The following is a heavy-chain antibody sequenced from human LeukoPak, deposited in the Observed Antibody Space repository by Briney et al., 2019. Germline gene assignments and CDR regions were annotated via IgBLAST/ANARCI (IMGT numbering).Heavy chain of an antibody. V-gene: IGHV4-30-4*01. CDR3: ASSYYYDSSGTGNWFDP. CDR2: IYYSGST. D-gene: IGHD3-22*01. J-gene: IGHJ5*02. Sequence: TSETLSLTCTVSGGSISSGDYYWSWIRQAPGKGLEWIGHIYYSGSTYYNPSLKSRVTISVDTSKNQFSLKLSSVTAADTAVYYCASSYYYDSSGTGNWFDPWGQGTLVTVSS. CDR1: GGSISSGDYY.